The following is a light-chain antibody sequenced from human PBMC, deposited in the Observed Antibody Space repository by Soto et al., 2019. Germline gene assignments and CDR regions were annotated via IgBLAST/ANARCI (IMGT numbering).Light chain of an antibody. CDR3: SSYTSSFSYV. V-gene: IGLV2-14*01. J-gene: IGLJ1*01. CDR1: SSDVGAYKY. CDR2: DVS. Sequence: SALTQPASVSGSPGQSITISCTGTSSDVGAYKYVSWYQQHPGKAPKLMIYDVSDRPSGVSNRFSGSKSGNTASLTISGLQADDEADYYCSSYTSSFSYVFGTGTKLTVL.